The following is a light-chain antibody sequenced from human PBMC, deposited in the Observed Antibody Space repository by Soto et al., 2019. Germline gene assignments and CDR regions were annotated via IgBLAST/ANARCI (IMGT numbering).Light chain of an antibody. V-gene: IGKV1-5*03. CDR2: KAS. CDR1: QTVSSG. J-gene: IGKJ1*01. Sequence: DIQMTQSPSTLSLSVGDSVAIACRASQTVSSGLAWYQQKPGKAPKLLIHKASTLKSGVPSRLSGSGSGTEFTLTISSLQPDDFATYFCQQYNTYSTFGQGTKVDIK. CDR3: QQYNTYST.